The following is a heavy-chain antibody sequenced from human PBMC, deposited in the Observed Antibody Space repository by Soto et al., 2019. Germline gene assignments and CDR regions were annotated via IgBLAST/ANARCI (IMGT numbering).Heavy chain of an antibody. Sequence: QVQRVESGGGVVQPGRSLRLSCAASGFTFSSYGMHWVRQAPGKGLEWVAVIWYDGSNKYYADSVKGRFTISRDNSKNTLYPQMNSLRSEDTAAYDCARLPVSDNSRWFLDYWGQGTLVTVSP. V-gene: IGHV3-33*01. CDR3: ARLPVSDNSRWFLDY. CDR1: GFTFSSYG. CDR2: IWYDGSNK. J-gene: IGHJ4*02. D-gene: IGHD6-19*01.